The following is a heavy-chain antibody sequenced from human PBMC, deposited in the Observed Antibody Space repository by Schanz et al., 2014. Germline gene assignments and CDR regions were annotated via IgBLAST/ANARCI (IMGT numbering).Heavy chain of an antibody. CDR1: GFTFSSYS. V-gene: IGHV3-48*01. J-gene: IGHJ4*01. Sequence: VQLVESGGGVVQPGGSLRLSCAASGFTFSSYSMNWVRQGPGKGLEWVSGISGGGGTRNYADSVKGRFTISRDNSKNTLYLQMNSLRAEDTAVYDCAREQIMAAAGLVDYWGHGTLVTVSS. CDR2: ISGGGGTR. D-gene: IGHD6-13*01. CDR3: AREQIMAAAGLVDY.